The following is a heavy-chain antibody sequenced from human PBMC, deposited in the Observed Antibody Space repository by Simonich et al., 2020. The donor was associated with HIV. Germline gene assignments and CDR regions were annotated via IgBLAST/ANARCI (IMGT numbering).Heavy chain of an antibody. CDR1: GFTFSSYS. CDR3: ARDGRKGSSTSCSDY. J-gene: IGHJ4*02. V-gene: IGHV3-21*01. D-gene: IGHD2-2*01. CDR2: ISSSSSYI. Sequence: EVQLVESGGGLVKPGGSLRLSCAASGFTFSSYSMNWVRQAPGKGLELVSSISSSSSYIYYADSVKGRFTLSRDNAKNSRYLQMNSRRAEDTAVYYCARDGRKGSSTSCSDYWGQGTLVTVSS.